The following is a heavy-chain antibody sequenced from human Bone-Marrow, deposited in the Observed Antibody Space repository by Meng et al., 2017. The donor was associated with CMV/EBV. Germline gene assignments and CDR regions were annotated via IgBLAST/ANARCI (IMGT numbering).Heavy chain of an antibody. V-gene: IGHV3-30*02. CDR1: GFTFSSNG. CDR2: INYDGSIK. D-gene: IGHD3-10*01. CDR3: AKDVFQVRGGHFDY. J-gene: IGHJ4*02. Sequence: GGSLRLSCAASGFTFSSNGMHWVRQAPGRGLDWVAFINYDGSIKYYVDSVKGRFTISRDNSKNTLYMQMNRLRAEDAAVYYCAKDVFQVRGGHFDYWGQGALVTVSS.